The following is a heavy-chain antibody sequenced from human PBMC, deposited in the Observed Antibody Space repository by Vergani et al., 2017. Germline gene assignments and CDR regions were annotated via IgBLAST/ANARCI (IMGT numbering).Heavy chain of an antibody. CDR1: GASVNSYY. D-gene: IGHD3-10*01. J-gene: IGHJ4*02. Sequence: QVKLQESGPGLVKPSETLSLTCTVSGASVNSYYWSWIRQPPVKGLECMGYVSFLGDTLYDPFVKGRMTMSLNTSSNQFSLYLTSVTSADTAVYYCARSRIYYGAGSPDDLGQGTLVTVSS. CDR3: ARSRIYYGAGSPDD. CDR2: VSFLGDT. V-gene: IGHV4-59*02.